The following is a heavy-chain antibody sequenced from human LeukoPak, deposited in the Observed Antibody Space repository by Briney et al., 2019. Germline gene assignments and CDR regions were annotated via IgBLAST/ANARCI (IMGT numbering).Heavy chain of an antibody. Sequence: GGSRRLACAASGFTFSLYWMHWVRQAPGEWLVWVSRINTDGSSTTYADSVKGRFTISRDNVKNTLYLQMNSLSAEDTAVYYCARGYSSSYRIDYWGQGTLVTVSS. J-gene: IGHJ4*02. D-gene: IGHD6-6*01. CDR1: GFTFSLYW. CDR3: ARGYSSSYRIDY. CDR2: INTDGSST. V-gene: IGHV3-74*01.